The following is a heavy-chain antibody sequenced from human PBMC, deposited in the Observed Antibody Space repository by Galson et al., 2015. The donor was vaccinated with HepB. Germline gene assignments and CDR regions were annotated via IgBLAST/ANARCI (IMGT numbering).Heavy chain of an antibody. V-gene: IGHV3-48*01. CDR2: ISSSSSTI. D-gene: IGHD2-2*01. CDR1: GFTFSSYS. CDR3: AAFVVPAAKSRSRHYYMDV. Sequence: SLRLSCAASGFTFSSYSMNWVRQAPGKGLEWVSYISSSSSTIYYADSVKGRFTISRDNAKNSLYLQMNSLRAEDTAVYYCAAFVVPAAKSRSRHYYMDVWGKGTTVTVSS. J-gene: IGHJ6*03.